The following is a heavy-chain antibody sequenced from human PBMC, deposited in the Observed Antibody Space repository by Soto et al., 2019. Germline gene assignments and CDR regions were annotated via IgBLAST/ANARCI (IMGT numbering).Heavy chain of an antibody. Sequence: PSETLSLTCTVSGGSITTGGYYWSWIRQLPGKGLEWIGHRYYSESTYYNPSLTSRVSISLDTSKNQFSLKLSFVTAADTAMYYCARTKCSGGSCYSWSLDYWGQGTPVTVSS. CDR2: RYYSEST. CDR1: GGSITTGGYY. D-gene: IGHD2-15*01. J-gene: IGHJ4*02. CDR3: ARTKCSGGSCYSWSLDY. V-gene: IGHV4-31*03.